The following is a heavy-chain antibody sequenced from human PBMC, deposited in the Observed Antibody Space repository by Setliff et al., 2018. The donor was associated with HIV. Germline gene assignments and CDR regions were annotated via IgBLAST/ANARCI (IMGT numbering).Heavy chain of an antibody. CDR1: GYTFTTYG. Sequence: ASVKVSCKASGYTFTTYGVNWVRQAPGQGLEWMGLINPGTGSTKYAQKFQGRVTITRDRSMSTAYMELSSLRSEDTAMYYCARSVVVYGGDSVPFDIWGPGTLVTVSS. V-gene: IGHV1-46*01. CDR3: ARSVVVYGGDSVPFDI. J-gene: IGHJ3*02. CDR2: INPGTGST. D-gene: IGHD2-21*02.